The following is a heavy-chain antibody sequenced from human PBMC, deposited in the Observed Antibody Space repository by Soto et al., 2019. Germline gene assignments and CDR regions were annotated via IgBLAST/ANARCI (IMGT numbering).Heavy chain of an antibody. CDR1: GFIFSDYY. CDR2: ISSAGNTI. J-gene: IGHJ5*02. CDR3: ARGVRSSLTAIGGFDP. V-gene: IGHV3-11*01. D-gene: IGHD2-21*02. Sequence: GGSLRLSCAVSGFIFSDYYMAWIRQAPGKGLEWISYISSAGNTIYYADSVKGRFTVSRDDDNNTLHLQMNSLRADDTSLYYCARGVRSSLTAIGGFDPWGQGTLVTVSS.